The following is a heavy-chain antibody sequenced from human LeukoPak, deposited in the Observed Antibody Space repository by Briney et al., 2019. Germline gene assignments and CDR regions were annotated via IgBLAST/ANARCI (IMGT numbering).Heavy chain of an antibody. D-gene: IGHD3-10*01. J-gene: IGHJ3*02. V-gene: IGHV1-69*13. CDR2: IIPIFGTA. Sequence: GASVKVSCKAPGGTFSSYAISWVRQAPGQGLEWMGGIIPIFGTANYAQKFQGRVTITADESTSTAYMELSSLRSEDTAVYYCARAAELLWFGELAGHDAFDIWGQGTMVTVSS. CDR3: ARAAELLWFGELAGHDAFDI. CDR1: GGTFSSYA.